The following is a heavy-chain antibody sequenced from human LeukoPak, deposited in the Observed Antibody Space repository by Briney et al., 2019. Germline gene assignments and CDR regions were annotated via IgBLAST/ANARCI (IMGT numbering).Heavy chain of an antibody. J-gene: IGHJ6*03. CDR1: SGSFSGYY. V-gene: IGHV4-34*01. CDR2: INPSGRI. Sequence: PSETLSLTCAVYSGSFSGYYWTWIRQAPGKGLEWIGEINPSGRISYNPSLKSRLTISVDASKNQFSLNLRSLTAADTAVYYCARGRQEVSMIVVVMTAVSYYLDVWGKGTTVTVS. CDR3: ARGRQEVSMIVVVMTAVSYYLDV. D-gene: IGHD3-22*01.